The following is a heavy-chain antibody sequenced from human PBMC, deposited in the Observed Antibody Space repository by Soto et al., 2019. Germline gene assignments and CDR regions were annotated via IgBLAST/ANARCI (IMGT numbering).Heavy chain of an antibody. CDR1: GYTFTSYA. D-gene: IGHD3-3*01. CDR3: ARSSPQIPWSGLVGMDV. Sequence: ASVKVSCKASGYTFTSYAMHWVRQAPGQRLEWMGWINAGNGNTKYSQKFQGRVTITRDTSASTVYMELSSLRSEDTAVYYCARSSPQIPWSGLVGMDVWGQGTTVTVSS. J-gene: IGHJ6*02. CDR2: INAGNGNT. V-gene: IGHV1-3*01.